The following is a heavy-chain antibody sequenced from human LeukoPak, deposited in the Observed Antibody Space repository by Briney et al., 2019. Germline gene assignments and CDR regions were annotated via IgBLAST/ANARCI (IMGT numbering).Heavy chain of an antibody. CDR1: GGSFSGYY. CDR3: ARHGPPRAGWGRKYYYMDV. Sequence: SETLSLTCAVYGGSFSGYYWSWIRQPPGKGLEWIGEINHSGSTNYNPSLKSRVTISVDTSKNQFSLKLSSVTAADTAVYYCARHGPPRAGWGRKYYYMDVWGKGTTVTISS. J-gene: IGHJ6*03. D-gene: IGHD3-16*01. V-gene: IGHV4-34*01. CDR2: INHSGST.